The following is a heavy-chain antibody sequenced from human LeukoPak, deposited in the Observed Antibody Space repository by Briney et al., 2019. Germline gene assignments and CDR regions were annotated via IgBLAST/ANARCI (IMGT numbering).Heavy chain of an antibody. CDR3: ASGSTGNWEN. Sequence: PSETLSLTCTVSGDSIRSSYWSWIRQPPGMRLEWIGYIYYSGDTNYNPSLKSRVTLSVDTSKNQFSLNLSSVTAADTAVYYCASGSTGNWENWGQGTLVTVSS. D-gene: IGHD1-1*01. CDR2: IYYSGDT. J-gene: IGHJ4*02. CDR1: GDSIRSSY. V-gene: IGHV4-59*01.